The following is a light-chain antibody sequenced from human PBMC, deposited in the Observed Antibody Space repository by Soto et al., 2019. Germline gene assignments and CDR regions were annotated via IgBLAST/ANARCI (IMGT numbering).Light chain of an antibody. V-gene: IGKV3-15*01. CDR1: QSVGIH. Sequence: EIVMTQSPATLSMSPGERAALSCRASQSVGIHLAWYQQKPGQAPRLLIYSASTRATGIPARFSASVSGTEFTLTISSLQSEDFAVYYCQQYNNWPLTFGPGTRVDIK. CDR3: QQYNNWPLT. CDR2: SAS. J-gene: IGKJ3*01.